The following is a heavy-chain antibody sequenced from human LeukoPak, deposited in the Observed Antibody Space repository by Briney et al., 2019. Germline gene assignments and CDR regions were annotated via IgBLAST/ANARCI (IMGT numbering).Heavy chain of an antibody. V-gene: IGHV3-23*01. Sequence: GGSLRLSCAASRFTFSSYAMSWVRQAPGKGREGVSGISGSGGSTYYADSVKGRFTISRDDSKNTLYLQMNSLRAEDTAVYYCAKEDQQMVYYFDHWGQGTLVTVSS. J-gene: IGHJ4*02. D-gene: IGHD6-13*01. CDR1: RFTFSSYA. CDR3: AKEDQQMVYYFDH. CDR2: ISGSGGST.